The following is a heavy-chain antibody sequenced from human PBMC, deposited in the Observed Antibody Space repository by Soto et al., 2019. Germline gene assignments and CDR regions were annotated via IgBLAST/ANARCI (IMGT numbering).Heavy chain of an antibody. CDR1: GGTFSSYT. CDR2: IIPILGIA. D-gene: IGHD5-12*01. Sequence: GASVKVSCKASGGTFSSYTISWVRQAPGQGLEWMGRIIPILGIANYAQKFQGRGTITADKSTSTAYMELSSLRSEDTAVYYCARDLRGYSGYDYYYYYYMAVWGQGTTVPVSS. J-gene: IGHJ6*03. V-gene: IGHV1-69*04. CDR3: ARDLRGYSGYDYYYYYYMAV.